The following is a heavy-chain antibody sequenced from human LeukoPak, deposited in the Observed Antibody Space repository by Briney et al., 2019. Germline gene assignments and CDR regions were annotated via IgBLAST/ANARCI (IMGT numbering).Heavy chain of an antibody. CDR3: ASLYYGGNNFDY. V-gene: IGHV3-48*03. CDR2: ISSSGSTI. CDR1: GFTFSSYE. Sequence: PGGSLRLSCAASGFTFSSYEMNWVRQAPGKGLEWVSYISSSGSTIYYADSVKGRFTISRDNAKNSLYLQMNSLRAEDTAVYYCASLYYGGNNFDYWGQGTLVTVSS. J-gene: IGHJ4*02. D-gene: IGHD4-23*01.